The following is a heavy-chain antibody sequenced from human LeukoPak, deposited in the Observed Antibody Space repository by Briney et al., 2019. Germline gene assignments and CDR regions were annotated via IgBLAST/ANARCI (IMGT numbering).Heavy chain of an antibody. Sequence: SETLSLTCTVSGGSIRNYYWNWIRQPPGKGLEWIGYIYYSGSTNYNLSLKSRVTISVDTSKNQFSLKLRSVTAADTAIYYCTREWGYSSGWPDAFDIWGQGTMITVSS. J-gene: IGHJ3*02. CDR3: TREWGYSSGWPDAFDI. CDR2: IYYSGST. CDR1: GGSIRNYY. V-gene: IGHV4-59*01. D-gene: IGHD6-19*01.